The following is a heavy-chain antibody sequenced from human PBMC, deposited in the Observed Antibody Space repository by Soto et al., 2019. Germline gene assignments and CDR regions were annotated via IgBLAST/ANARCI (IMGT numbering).Heavy chain of an antibody. V-gene: IGHV3-23*01. J-gene: IGHJ1*01. CDR2: ISGSGGST. D-gene: IGHD2-2*01. CDR1: GFTFSSYA. Sequence: EVQLLESGGGLVQPGGSLRLSCAASGFTFSSYAMSWVRQAPGKGLEWVSAISGSGGSTYYADSVKGRFTISRDNSKNTLYLQMNSLRAEDTAVYYCAKASSTSRTIIQRKTESGTPEYFQHWGQGTLVTVSS. CDR3: AKASSTSRTIIQRKTESGTPEYFQH.